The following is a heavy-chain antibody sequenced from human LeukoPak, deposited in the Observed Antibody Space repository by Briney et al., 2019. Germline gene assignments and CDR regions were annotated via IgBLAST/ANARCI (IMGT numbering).Heavy chain of an antibody. CDR2: ISYDGSNK. D-gene: IGHD5-18*01. CDR1: GFTFSSYA. J-gene: IGHJ4*02. V-gene: IGHV3-30-3*01. CDR3: ARGDDTAMATWYFDY. Sequence: PGGSLRLSCAASGFTFSSYAMHWVRQAPREGLEWVTVISYDGSNKYDADSVKGRFTISRDNSKNTLYLQMNSLRAEDTAVYYCARGDDTAMATWYFDYWGQGTLVTVSS.